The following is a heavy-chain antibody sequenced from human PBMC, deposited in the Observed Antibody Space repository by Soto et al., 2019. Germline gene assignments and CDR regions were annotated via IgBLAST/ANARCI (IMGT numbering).Heavy chain of an antibody. Sequence: QVQLVQSGAEVKKPGASVKVSCKASGYTFTSYGISWVRQAPGQGLEWMGWISAYNANTNYAHQLQGRVTMTTDTATSTADMALRRLGSDDTAVYYCARDDMAQGDAFEVWCQGTMVTFSS. CDR1: GYTFTSYG. CDR2: ISAYNANT. J-gene: IGHJ3*01. V-gene: IGHV1-18*01. CDR3: ARDDMAQGDAFEV.